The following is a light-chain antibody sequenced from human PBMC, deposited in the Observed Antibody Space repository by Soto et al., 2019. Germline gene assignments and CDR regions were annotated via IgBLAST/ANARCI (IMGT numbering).Light chain of an antibody. V-gene: IGKV1-5*01. Sequence: IQITQSPSTLSASVGDRVTITCRASQSISSWLAWYQQKPGKAPKLLMYDASSVERGVPSRFSGSGSGTEFTLTISSLQPDDFATYYCQQYKSHFRPFAQRTK. CDR2: DAS. J-gene: IGKJ1*01. CDR3: QQYKSHFRP. CDR1: QSISSW.